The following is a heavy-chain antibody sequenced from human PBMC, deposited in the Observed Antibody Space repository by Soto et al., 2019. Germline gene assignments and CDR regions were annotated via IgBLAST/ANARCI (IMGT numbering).Heavy chain of an antibody. CDR3: TTAYYYDSSGPSACDI. V-gene: IGHV3-15*01. D-gene: IGHD3-22*01. CDR2: IKSKTDGGTT. CDR1: GFTFSNAW. Sequence: PGGSLRLSCAASGFTFSNAWMSWVRQAPGKGLEWVGRIKSKTDGGTTDYAAPVKGRFTISRDDSKNTLYLQMNSLKTEDTAVYYCTTAYYYDSSGPSACDIWGKETMVNVSS. J-gene: IGHJ3*02.